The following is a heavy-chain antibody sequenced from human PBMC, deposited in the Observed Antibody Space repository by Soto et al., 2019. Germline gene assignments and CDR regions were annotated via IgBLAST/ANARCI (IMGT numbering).Heavy chain of an antibody. CDR2: IRGSDAST. CDR3: AKYSDSSGDYYYGLDV. CDR1: GFIFTNYA. D-gene: IGHD6-6*01. V-gene: IGHV3-23*01. J-gene: IGHJ6*02. Sequence: EVQVSESGGGLVRPGGSLRLSCAASGFIFTNYAMNWVRQAPGKGLEWVSTIRGSDASTYYADSVKGRFSISRDNSRSTLSLQMNSLRAEDTAVYYCAKYSDSSGDYYYGLDVWGQGTTVTVSS.